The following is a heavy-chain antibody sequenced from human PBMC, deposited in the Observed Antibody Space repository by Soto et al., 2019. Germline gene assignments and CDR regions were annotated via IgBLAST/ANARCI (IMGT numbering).Heavy chain of an antibody. V-gene: IGHV4-34*01. CDR1: GGSFSGYY. CDR2: INHSGNT. CDR3: ARGEYDYIWGSYRSDAFDI. J-gene: IGHJ3*02. Sequence: QVQLQQWGAGLLKPSETLSLTCAVYGGSFSGYYWSWIRQPPGKGLEWIGEINHSGNTNYNPSLKSRVTISVDTSKNQFSLKLSSVTAADTAVYYCARGEYDYIWGSYRSDAFDIWGQGTMVTVSS. D-gene: IGHD3-16*02.